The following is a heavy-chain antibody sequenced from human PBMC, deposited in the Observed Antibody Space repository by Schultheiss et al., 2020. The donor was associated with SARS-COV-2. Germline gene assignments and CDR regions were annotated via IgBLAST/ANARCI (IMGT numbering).Heavy chain of an antibody. CDR2: IYYSGST. CDR1: GGSISSGGYY. Sequence: SQTLSLTCTVSGGSISSGGYYWSWIRQHPGKGLEWIGYIYYSGSTYYNPSLKSRVTISVDTSKNQFSLKLSSVTAADTAVYYCARGGGEFPYYYYGMDVWGQGTTVTVSS. D-gene: IGHD3-10*01. J-gene: IGHJ6*02. CDR3: ARGGGEFPYYYYGMDV. V-gene: IGHV4-31*03.